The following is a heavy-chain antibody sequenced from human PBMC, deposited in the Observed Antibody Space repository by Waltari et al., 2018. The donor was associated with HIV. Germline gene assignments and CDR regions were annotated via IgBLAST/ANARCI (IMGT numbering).Heavy chain of an antibody. Sequence: EVQLVESGGDLVQPGGSLRLSCAAPGFKFADYAMHWVRQAPGKGLEWVSGISWKSGNIAYADSVKGRFTISRDNAKNSLYLQMSSLRAEDTAFYYCARGPMYRWFDPWGQGTLVTVSS. CDR3: ARGPMYRWFDP. V-gene: IGHV3-9*01. D-gene: IGHD3-10*02. CDR1: GFKFADYA. J-gene: IGHJ5*02. CDR2: ISWKSGNI.